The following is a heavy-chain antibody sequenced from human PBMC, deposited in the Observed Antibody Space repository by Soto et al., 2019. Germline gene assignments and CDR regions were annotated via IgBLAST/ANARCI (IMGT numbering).Heavy chain of an antibody. J-gene: IGHJ5*02. CDR1: GFSLSTSGVG. V-gene: IGHV2-5*02. D-gene: IGHD3-22*01. CDR2: IYWDDDK. CDR3: AHRPNYYDSSGYNNWFDP. Sequence: QITLKESGPTLVKPTQTLTLTCTFSGFSLSTSGVGVGWIRQPPGKALEWLALIYWDDDKRYSPSLKSRLTITKDTSKNRVVLTMTNMDPVDTATYYCAHRPNYYDSSGYNNWFDPWGQGTLVTVSS.